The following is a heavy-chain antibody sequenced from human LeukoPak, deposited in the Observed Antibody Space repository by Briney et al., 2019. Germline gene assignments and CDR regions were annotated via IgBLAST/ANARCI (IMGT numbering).Heavy chain of an antibody. Sequence: AGGSLRLSCAASGFTFSSYAMSWVRQAPGKGLEWVSSITANGGGTYYADSVKGRFTISRDNSKNTLYLQMNSLRAEDTAVYYCARTYYGSGSYYHYFDFWGQGTLVTVSS. CDR1: GFTFSSYA. J-gene: IGHJ4*02. D-gene: IGHD3-10*01. V-gene: IGHV3-23*01. CDR3: ARTYYGSGSYYHYFDF. CDR2: ITANGGGT.